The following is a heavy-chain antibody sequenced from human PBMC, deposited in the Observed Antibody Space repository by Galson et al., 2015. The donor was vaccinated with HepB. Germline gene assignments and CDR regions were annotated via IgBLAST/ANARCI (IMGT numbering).Heavy chain of an antibody. CDR2: IRYDGSNK. D-gene: IGHD3-10*01. CDR1: GISFDSYA. CDR3: AKDLIVGVGESFFRYYYYGMDG. V-gene: IGHV3-30*02. J-gene: IGHJ6*02. Sequence: SLRLSCATSGISFDSYAMHWVRQAPGKGLEWVAFIRYDGSNKYYADSVKGRFTISRDNSKNTLYLHVNSLRIEDTAVYYCAKDLIVGVGESFFRYYYYGMDGWGQGTTVTVSS.